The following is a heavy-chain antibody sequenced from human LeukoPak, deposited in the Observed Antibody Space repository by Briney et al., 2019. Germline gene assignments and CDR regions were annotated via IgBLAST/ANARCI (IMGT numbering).Heavy chain of an antibody. CDR1: GFTVSTNS. J-gene: IGHJ4*02. V-gene: IGHV3-21*01. D-gene: IGHD5-12*01. Sequence: GGSLRLSCTVSGFTVSTNSMSWVRQAPGKGLEWVSFISSSSSYIYYADSVKGRFTISRDNAKNSLFLQMNSLRVEDTALYYCTSQGSGYDSPIDYWGQGTLITVSS. CDR2: ISSSSSYI. CDR3: TSQGSGYDSPIDY.